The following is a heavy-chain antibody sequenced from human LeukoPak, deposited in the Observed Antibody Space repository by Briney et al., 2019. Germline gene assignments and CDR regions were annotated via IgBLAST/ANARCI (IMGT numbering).Heavy chain of an antibody. CDR1: GYTFTSYD. Sequence: ASVKVSCKASGYTFTSYDINWVRQATGQGLEWMGWMNPNSGNTGYAQNFQGRVTMTRNTSISTAYMELSGLRSEDTAVYYCARGAQAVAGMGFDYWGQGTLVTVSS. D-gene: IGHD6-19*01. CDR3: ARGAQAVAGMGFDY. J-gene: IGHJ4*02. V-gene: IGHV1-8*01. CDR2: MNPNSGNT.